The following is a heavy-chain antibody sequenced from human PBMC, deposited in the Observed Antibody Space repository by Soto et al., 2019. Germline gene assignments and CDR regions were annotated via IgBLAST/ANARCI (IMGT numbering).Heavy chain of an antibody. CDR1: GGTFSSYA. Sequence: SVKVSCKASGGTFSSYAISWVRQAPGQGLEWMGGIIPIFGTANYAQKFQGRVTITADESTSTAYMELSSLRSEDTAVYYCARDLTREYYFDYWGQGTLVTVSS. CDR2: IIPIFGTA. V-gene: IGHV1-69*13. CDR3: ARDLTREYYFDY. D-gene: IGHD3-10*01. J-gene: IGHJ4*02.